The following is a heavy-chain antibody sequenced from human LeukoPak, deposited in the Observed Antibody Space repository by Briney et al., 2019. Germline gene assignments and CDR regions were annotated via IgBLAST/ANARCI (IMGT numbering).Heavy chain of an antibody. D-gene: IGHD2-21*01. Sequence: PGGSLRLSCAASGFTFSSYGMHWVRQAPGKGLEWVAFIRYDGSNKYYADSVKGRFTISRDNAKNSLYLQMNSLRAEDTAVYYCARDFIPGWDDFDYWGQGTLVTVSS. J-gene: IGHJ4*02. V-gene: IGHV3-30*02. CDR2: IRYDGSNK. CDR1: GFTFSSYG. CDR3: ARDFIPGWDDFDY.